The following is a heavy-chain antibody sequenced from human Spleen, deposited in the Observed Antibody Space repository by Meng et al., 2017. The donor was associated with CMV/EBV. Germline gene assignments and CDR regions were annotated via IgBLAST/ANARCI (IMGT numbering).Heavy chain of an antibody. CDR2: IIPIFVTA. CDR1: VGTFSSYA. V-gene: IGHV1-69*05. Sequence: SVKVSCKASVGTFSSYAISWVRQAPGQGLEWMGGIIPIFVTANYAQKFHGRLTITTDESTSTAYMELSSLRSEDTAVYYCGIAALVQEYYYYYGMDVWGQGTTVTVSS. CDR3: GIAALVQEYYYYYGMDV. J-gene: IGHJ6*02. D-gene: IGHD6-6*01.